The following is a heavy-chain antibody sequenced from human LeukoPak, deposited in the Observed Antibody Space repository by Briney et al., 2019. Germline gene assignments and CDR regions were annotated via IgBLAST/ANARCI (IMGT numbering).Heavy chain of an antibody. J-gene: IGHJ4*02. CDR1: GGSISSGNYY. Sequence: SETLSLTCTVSGGSISSGNYYWSWIRQPTGQGLEWIGRIWADGAPTCRPSLKSRVSISVDVSKNQFSLRLTSVTAADTAVYYCARGRDSRGYQFMGFDSWGQGTLVTVSS. CDR3: ARGRDSRGYQFMGFDS. V-gene: IGHV4-61*02. CDR2: IWADGAP. D-gene: IGHD3-22*01.